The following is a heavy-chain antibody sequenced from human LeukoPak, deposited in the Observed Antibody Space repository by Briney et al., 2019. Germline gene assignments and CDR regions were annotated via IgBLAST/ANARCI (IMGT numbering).Heavy chain of an antibody. D-gene: IGHD1-26*01. CDR1: GFTFRDYW. CDR2: IDNDGRKI. V-gene: IGHV3-74*01. CDR3: AREWLNSGSLTEY. J-gene: IGHJ4*02. Sequence: GGSLRLSCAASGFTFRDYWMHWVRQAPGKGLVWVSRIDNDGRKITYADSVKGRFTISRDNAKNTLCLQLNSLRAEDTAVYYCAREWLNSGSLTEYWGQGALVTVSS.